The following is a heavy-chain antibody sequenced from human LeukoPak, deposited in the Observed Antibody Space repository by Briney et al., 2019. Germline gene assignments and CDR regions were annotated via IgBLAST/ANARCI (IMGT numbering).Heavy chain of an antibody. CDR1: GGTFSSYA. CDR2: IIPIFGTA. V-gene: IGHV1-69*13. Sequence: SVKVSCKASGGTFSSYAISWVRQAPGQGLEWMGGIIPIFGTANYAQKFQGRVTITADESTSTAYMELSSLRSEDTAVYYCATRVVGIAARPDYYYYMDVWGKGTTVTVSS. D-gene: IGHD6-6*01. J-gene: IGHJ6*03. CDR3: ATRVVGIAARPDYYYYMDV.